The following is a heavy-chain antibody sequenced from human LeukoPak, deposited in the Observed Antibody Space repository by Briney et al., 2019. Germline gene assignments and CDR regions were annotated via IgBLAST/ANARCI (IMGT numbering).Heavy chain of an antibody. CDR3: AELGITMIGGV. CDR2: ISSSGSTI. D-gene: IGHD3-10*02. V-gene: IGHV3-48*04. J-gene: IGHJ6*04. Sequence: TGGSLRLSCAASGFTFSSYSIHWVRQAPGKGLEWVSYISSSGSTIYYADSVEGRFTISRDNAKNSLYLQMNSLRAEDTAVYYCAELGITMIGGVWGKGTTVTISS. CDR1: GFTFSSYS.